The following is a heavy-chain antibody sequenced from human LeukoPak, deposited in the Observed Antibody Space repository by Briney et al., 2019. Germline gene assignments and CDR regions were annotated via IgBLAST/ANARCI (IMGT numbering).Heavy chain of an antibody. CDR2: IKSDGTGT. Sequence: GGSLRLSCAASGFTVTINWMHWVRQAPGKGLVWVARIKSDGTGTIYADSVKGRFTISRDIAKNTLYLQMNSLRADDTAVYYCARDGSYKFDYWGQGTLVTVSS. CDR1: GFTVTINW. J-gene: IGHJ4*02. CDR3: ARDGSYKFDY. V-gene: IGHV3-74*01. D-gene: IGHD3-10*01.